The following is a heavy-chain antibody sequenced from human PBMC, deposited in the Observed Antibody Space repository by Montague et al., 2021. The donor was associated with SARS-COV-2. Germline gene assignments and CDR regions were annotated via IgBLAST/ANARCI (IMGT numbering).Heavy chain of an antibody. CDR1: RGSFSGFF. CDR3: ARGRPVRRTLRHFVWLTSGSIDI. J-gene: IGHJ3*02. CDR2: ITDERKT. Sequence: SETLSLTCAVYRGSFSGFFWTWIRQAPGKGLEWIGEITDERKTNYSPSLKARVAMSVDKSKNQISLALRSVTAADTAVYYCARGRPVRRTLRHFVWLTSGSIDIWGQGTLVTVSS. D-gene: IGHD3-16*01. V-gene: IGHV4-34*01.